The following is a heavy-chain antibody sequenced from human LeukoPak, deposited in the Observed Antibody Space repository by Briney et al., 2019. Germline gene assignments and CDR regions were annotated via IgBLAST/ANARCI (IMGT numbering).Heavy chain of an antibody. CDR3: VRDLPQTGYSYDY. CDR2: IDHDGSGT. J-gene: IGHJ4*02. Sequence: QPGGSLRLFCAASGFTFKNYWMHWVRQAPGTGLVWVSRIDHDGSGTSYADSVKGRFTVSRDNAKSTLYLQMNTLRAEDTAVYYCVRDLPQTGYSYDYWGQGTLVTVSS. D-gene: IGHD5-18*01. V-gene: IGHV3-74*01. CDR1: GFTFKNYW.